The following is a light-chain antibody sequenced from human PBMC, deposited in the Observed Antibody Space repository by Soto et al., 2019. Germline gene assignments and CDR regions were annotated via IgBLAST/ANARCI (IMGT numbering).Light chain of an antibody. CDR2: EVS. V-gene: IGLV2-23*02. CDR1: SSDVGSYNL. Sequence: QSALTQPASVSGSPGQSITISCTGTSSDVGSYNLVSWYQQHPGKAPKLMIYEVSKRPSGVSNRFSGSKSGNTASLTISGLQDEDEADYYCCSYAGSSMVFGGGTKLTVL. J-gene: IGLJ2*01. CDR3: CSYAGSSMV.